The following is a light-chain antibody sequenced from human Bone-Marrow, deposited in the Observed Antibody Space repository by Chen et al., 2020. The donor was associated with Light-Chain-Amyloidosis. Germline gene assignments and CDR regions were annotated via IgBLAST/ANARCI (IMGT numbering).Light chain of an antibody. CDR3: QSYDSPHVV. J-gene: IGLJ2*01. Sequence: QSVLTQPPSVSGAPGQRVTIYCTGSSSNIGAGSDVHWYQQLPGPAPKLLIYGNSNRPSVLPNRFSGSKSGTSASLAITGLQAEDEADYYCQSYDSPHVVFGGGTKLTVL. CDR2: GNS. CDR1: SSNIGAGSD. V-gene: IGLV1-40*01.